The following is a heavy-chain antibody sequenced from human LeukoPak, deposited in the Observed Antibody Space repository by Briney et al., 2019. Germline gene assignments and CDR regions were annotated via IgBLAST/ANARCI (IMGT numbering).Heavy chain of an antibody. J-gene: IGHJ4*02. Sequence: GASVKVSCKASGYIFTGYYMHWVRQAPGQGLEWMGWINPNSGDTNYAQKFQGRVTMTRDTSISTAYMELSRLSSVTAADTAVYYCARGFWSRYYDYWGQGTLVTVSS. V-gene: IGHV1-2*02. D-gene: IGHD2-8*02. CDR1: GYIFTGYY. CDR3: ARGFWSRYYDY. CDR2: INPNSGDT.